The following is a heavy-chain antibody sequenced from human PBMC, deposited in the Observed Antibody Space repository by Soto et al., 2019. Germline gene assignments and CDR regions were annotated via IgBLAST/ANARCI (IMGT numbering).Heavy chain of an antibody. Sequence: QVQLVQSGAEVKKPGASVTISCKASGYTFTNYYLHWVRQAAGQRLEWMGLINASGGSTRYAHKGPDRVVMTTDTSTNTVYMELRRLRSEDTAVYYCARALRFMDPRDYYGMDVWGQGTTVTVSS. CDR2: INASGGST. V-gene: IGHV1-46*01. D-gene: IGHD3-3*01. CDR3: ARALRFMDPRDYYGMDV. CDR1: GYTFTNYY. J-gene: IGHJ6*02.